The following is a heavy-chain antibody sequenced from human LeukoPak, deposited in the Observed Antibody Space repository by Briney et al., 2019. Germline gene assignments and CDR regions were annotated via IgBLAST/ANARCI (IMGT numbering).Heavy chain of an antibody. V-gene: IGHV3-15*01. J-gene: IGHJ4*02. Sequence: GGSLRLSCAASGFTFSNACMSWVRQAPGKGLEWVGRIKSKTDAETKDYAARVNCRFAISSNTSYHTLNSQMTSVKTEYSCASDRTTGLEDIGVVPAAASGGQGTLVTV. D-gene: IGHD2-2*01. CDR2: IKSKTDAETK. CDR3: TTGLEDIGVVPAAAS. CDR1: GFTFSNAC.